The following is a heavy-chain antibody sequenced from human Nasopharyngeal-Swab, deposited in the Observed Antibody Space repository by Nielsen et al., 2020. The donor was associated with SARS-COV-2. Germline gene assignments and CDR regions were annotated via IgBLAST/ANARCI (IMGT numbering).Heavy chain of an antibody. CDR2: IWYDGSNK. CDR3: ARGRAAAGTDPFDY. D-gene: IGHD6-13*01. V-gene: IGHV3-33*01. CDR1: GFTFSSYG. Sequence: GGSLRLSCAASGFTFSSYGMHWVRQAPGKGLEWVAVIWYDGSNKYYADSVKGRFTISRDNSKNTLYLQMNSLRAEDTAVYYCARGRAAAGTDPFDYWGQGTLVTVSS. J-gene: IGHJ4*02.